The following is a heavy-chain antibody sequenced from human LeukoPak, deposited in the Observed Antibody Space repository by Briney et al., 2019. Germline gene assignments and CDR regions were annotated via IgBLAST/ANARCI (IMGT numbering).Heavy chain of an antibody. D-gene: IGHD2-2*01. CDR2: IIPISGIA. V-gene: IGHV1-69*04. Sequence: ASVKVSCKASGGTFSSYAISWVRQAPGQGLEWMGRIIPISGIANYAQKFQGRVTITADKSTSTAYMELSSLRSEDTAVYYCARDCSSTSCRGYYYYYGMDVWGQGTTVTVSS. J-gene: IGHJ6*02. CDR3: ARDCSSTSCRGYYYYYGMDV. CDR1: GGTFSSYA.